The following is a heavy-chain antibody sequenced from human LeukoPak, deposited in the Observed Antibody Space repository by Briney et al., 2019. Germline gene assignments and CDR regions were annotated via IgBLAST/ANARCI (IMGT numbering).Heavy chain of an antibody. Sequence: GGSLRLSCAASGFTFSSYGMHWVREAPGKGLEWVAVISYDGSNKYYADSVKGRFTISRDNSKNTLYLQMNSLRAEDTAVYYCAKLSPGRNYFDNWGQGTLVTVSS. CDR2: ISYDGSNK. CDR3: AKLSPGRNYFDN. CDR1: GFTFSSYG. J-gene: IGHJ4*02. V-gene: IGHV3-30*18.